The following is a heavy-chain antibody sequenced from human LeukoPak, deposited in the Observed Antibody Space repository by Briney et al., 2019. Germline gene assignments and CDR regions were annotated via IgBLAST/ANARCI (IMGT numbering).Heavy chain of an antibody. Sequence: SETLSLTCTVSGGSISSGGYYWSWIRQHPGKGLEWIGYIYYSGSTYYNPPLKSRVTISVDTSKNQFSLKLSSVTAADTAVYYCARSDSSGYLLDYWGQGTLVTVSS. CDR1: GGSISSGGYY. CDR2: IYYSGST. D-gene: IGHD3-22*01. V-gene: IGHV4-31*03. CDR3: ARSDSSGYLLDY. J-gene: IGHJ4*02.